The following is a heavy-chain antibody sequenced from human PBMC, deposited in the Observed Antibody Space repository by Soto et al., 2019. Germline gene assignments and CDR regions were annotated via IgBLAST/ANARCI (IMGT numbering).Heavy chain of an antibody. CDR1: GCSISSGGYY. D-gene: IGHD4-17*01. CDR3: ARVPIYGDYLYYYYGMDV. Sequence: TLSLTCTFSGCSISSGGYYWSWIRQHPGKGLEWIGYIYYSGSTYYNPSLKSRVTISVDTSKNQFSLKLSSVTAADTAVYYCARVPIYGDYLYYYYGMDVWGQGTTVTVSS. V-gene: IGHV4-31*03. J-gene: IGHJ6*02. CDR2: IYYSGST.